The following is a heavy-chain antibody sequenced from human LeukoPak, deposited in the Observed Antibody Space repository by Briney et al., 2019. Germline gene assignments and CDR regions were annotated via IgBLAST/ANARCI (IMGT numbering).Heavy chain of an antibody. Sequence: SETLSLTCTVSGGSISSYYWSWVRQPPGKGLEWIGYIYYSGSTNYNPSLKSRVTISVDTSKNQFSLKLSSVTAADTAVYYCAREGHIEAAAPFDYWGQGTLVTVSS. CDR1: GGSISSYY. V-gene: IGHV4-59*01. D-gene: IGHD6-13*01. CDR2: IYYSGST. J-gene: IGHJ4*02. CDR3: AREGHIEAAAPFDY.